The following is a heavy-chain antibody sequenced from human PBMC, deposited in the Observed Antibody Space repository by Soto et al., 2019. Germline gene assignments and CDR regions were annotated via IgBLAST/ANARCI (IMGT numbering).Heavy chain of an antibody. Sequence: GGSLRLSCAASGFSFSTYEMNWVRQAPGKGLEWVSYISKNGIDIYYADSVKGRFTISRDNANNSLLLQMNSLRAEDTAVYYCAPRKSGSFNIGAFDIWGQGTTVTVSS. CDR2: ISKNGIDI. CDR3: APRKSGSFNIGAFDI. D-gene: IGHD3-10*01. J-gene: IGHJ3*02. CDR1: GFSFSTYE. V-gene: IGHV3-48*03.